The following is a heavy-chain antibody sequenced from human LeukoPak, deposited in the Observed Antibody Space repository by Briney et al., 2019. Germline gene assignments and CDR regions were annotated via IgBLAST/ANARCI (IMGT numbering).Heavy chain of an antibody. CDR3: ANEWSAFDF. CDR1: GDFKSYHK. Sequence: KTSETLSLTCTVPGDFKSYHKWNWIRQSPGKGLEWIGYIKQSGSTNYNPSLKSRVTISVDTSKNQFSLQLRSVTAADTAVYYCANEWSAFDFWGQGTMVTVSS. J-gene: IGHJ3*01. D-gene: IGHD3-3*01. V-gene: IGHV4-59*11. CDR2: IKQSGST.